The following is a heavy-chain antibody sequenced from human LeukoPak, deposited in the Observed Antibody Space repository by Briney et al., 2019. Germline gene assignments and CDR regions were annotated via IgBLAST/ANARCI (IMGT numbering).Heavy chain of an antibody. CDR3: ARYNIAGLPRAFDV. D-gene: IGHD6-13*01. V-gene: IGHV4-4*07. J-gene: IGHJ3*01. Sequence: SETLSLTCIVSGGSISNYYWSWIRQPAGKGLEWIGHIYTSGNTNYNPSLKRRVTLSLDTSKNLFSLKLISVTAADTAVYYCARYNIAGLPRAFDVWGHGTRVTVSS. CDR2: IYTSGNT. CDR1: GGSISNYY.